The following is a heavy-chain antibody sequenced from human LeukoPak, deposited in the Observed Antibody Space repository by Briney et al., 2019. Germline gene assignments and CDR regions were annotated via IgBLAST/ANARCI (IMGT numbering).Heavy chain of an antibody. D-gene: IGHD6-19*01. V-gene: IGHV4-34*01. CDR1: GGSFSGYY. CDR2: INHSGST. Sequence: SETLSLTCAVSGGSFSGYYWSWIRQPPGKGLEWIGEINHSGSTNYNPSLKSRLTISVDTSKNQFSLKLSSVTAADTAVYYCARSGYSSGWLGYWGQGTLVTVSS. CDR3: ARSGYSSGWLGY. J-gene: IGHJ4*02.